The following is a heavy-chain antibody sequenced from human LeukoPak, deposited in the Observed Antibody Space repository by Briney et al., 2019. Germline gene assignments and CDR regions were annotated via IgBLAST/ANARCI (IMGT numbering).Heavy chain of an antibody. CDR1: GFTFSSYG. CDR3: ARDQGYDSSGPDY. D-gene: IGHD3-22*01. CDR2: IWYDGSNK. V-gene: IGHV3-33*01. J-gene: IGHJ4*02. Sequence: GSSLRLSCAASGFTFSSYGMHWVRQAPGKGLEWVAVIWYDGSNKYYADSVKGRFTISRDNSKNTLYQQMNSLRAENTAVNYCARDQGYDSSGPDYWGQGTLVTVSS.